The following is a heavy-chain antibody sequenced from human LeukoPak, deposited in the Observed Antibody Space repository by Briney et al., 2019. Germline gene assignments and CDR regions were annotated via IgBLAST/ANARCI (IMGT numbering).Heavy chain of an antibody. CDR2: IYHSGST. CDR3: ASSNYYGSGSYAFDI. V-gene: IGHV4-30-2*01. CDR1: GGSISSGGYS. D-gene: IGHD3-10*01. Sequence: SETLSLTCAVSGGSISSGGYSWSWIRQPPGKGLEWIGYIYHSGSTYYNPSLKGRVTISVDRSKNQFSLKLSSVTAADTAVYYCASSNYYGSGSYAFDIWGQGTMVTVSS. J-gene: IGHJ3*02.